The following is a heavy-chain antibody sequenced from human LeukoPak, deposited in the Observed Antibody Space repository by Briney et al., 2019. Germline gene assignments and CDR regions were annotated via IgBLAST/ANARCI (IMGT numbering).Heavy chain of an antibody. D-gene: IGHD1-26*01. CDR1: GGTFSSYA. Sequence: SVKVSCKASGGTFSSYAISWVRQAPGQGLEWMGGIIPIFGTANYAQKFQGRVTITADESTSTAYMELSSLRSEDTAVYYCATGADSGSYAKCDYWGQGTLVTVSS. CDR3: ATGADSGSYAKCDY. CDR2: IIPIFGTA. J-gene: IGHJ4*02. V-gene: IGHV1-69*13.